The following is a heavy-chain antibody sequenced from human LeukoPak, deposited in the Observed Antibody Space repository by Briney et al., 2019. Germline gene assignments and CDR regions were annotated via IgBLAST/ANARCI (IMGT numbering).Heavy chain of an antibody. CDR3: AREVRGDYYFDY. CDR2: IYYSGST. Sequence: PSETLSLTCTVSGGSISSSDYYWGWIRQPPGKGLEWIGYIYYSGSTNYNPSLKSRVTISVDTSKNQFSLKLSSVTAADTAVYYCAREVRGDYYFDYWGQGTLVTVSS. V-gene: IGHV4-61*08. CDR1: GGSISSSDYY. D-gene: IGHD4-17*01. J-gene: IGHJ4*02.